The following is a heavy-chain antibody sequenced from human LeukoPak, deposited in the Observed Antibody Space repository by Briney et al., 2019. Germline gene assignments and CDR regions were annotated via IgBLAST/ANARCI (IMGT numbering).Heavy chain of an antibody. D-gene: IGHD1-26*01. CDR2: IYHSGST. CDR3: AALGSVGSHRDDP. J-gene: IGHJ5*02. Sequence: SETLSLTCAVSGGSISSSNWWSWVRQPPGKGLEWIGEIYHSGSTNYNPSLKSRVTISVDKSKNQFSLKLSSVTAADTAVYYCAALGSVGSHRDDPWGQGTLVTISS. V-gene: IGHV4-4*02. CDR1: GGSISSSNW.